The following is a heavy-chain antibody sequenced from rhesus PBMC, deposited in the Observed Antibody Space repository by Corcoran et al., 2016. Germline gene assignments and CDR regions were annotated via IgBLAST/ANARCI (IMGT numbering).Heavy chain of an antibody. CDR3: ARDTSSWSIDY. J-gene: IGHJ4*01. V-gene: IGHV4-122*02. CDR1: GGSISSGYYY. CDR2: ITYSGST. Sequence: QVQLQESGPGLVKPSETLSLTCAVSGGSISSGYYYWSCIRQPPGKGLEWIVYITYSGSTSFYPSLKSRVTISRDTSKNQFSLKLSSVTAADTAVYYCARDTSSWSIDYWGQGVLVTVSS. D-gene: IGHD6-13*01.